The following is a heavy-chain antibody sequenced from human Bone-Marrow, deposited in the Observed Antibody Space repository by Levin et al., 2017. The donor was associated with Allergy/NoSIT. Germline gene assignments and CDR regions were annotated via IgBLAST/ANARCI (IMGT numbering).Heavy chain of an antibody. V-gene: IGHV4-39*01. CDR2: IYYSGST. Sequence: SETLSLTCTVSGGSISSSSYYWGWIRQPPGKGLEWIGSIYYSGSTYYNPSLKSRVTISVDTSKNQFSLKLSSVTAADTAVYYCGRKETEGYGMDVWGQGTTVTVSS. CDR3: GRKETEGYGMDV. CDR1: GGSISSSSYY. J-gene: IGHJ6*02. D-gene: IGHD1-14*01.